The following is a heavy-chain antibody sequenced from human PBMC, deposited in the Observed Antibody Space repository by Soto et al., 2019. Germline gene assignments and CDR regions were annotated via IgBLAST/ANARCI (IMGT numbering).Heavy chain of an antibody. CDR1: GYTFTSYG. D-gene: IGHD1-7*01. CDR2: IIAYNGNT. CDR3: ATTLGGQYNCNSYGPFDP. V-gene: IGHV1-18*04. J-gene: IGHJ5*02. Sequence: ASVKVSCKASGYTFTSYGISWVRQAPGQGHEWMGWIIAYNGNTNYGQKLQGRVTMTRDTSTSTAYMELRSLRSDDTAVDYFATTLGGQYNCNSYGPFDPRRQATLVTVSS.